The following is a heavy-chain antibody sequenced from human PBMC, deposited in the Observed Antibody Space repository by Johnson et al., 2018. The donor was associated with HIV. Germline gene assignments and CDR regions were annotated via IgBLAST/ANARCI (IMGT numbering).Heavy chain of an antibody. CDR3: ARARGFFWNNVKKGGPLII. CDR1: GFNVSTNN. Sequence: VQLVESGGGLIQPGGSLGLSCAASGFNVSTNNMNWVRQAPGKGLEWVSVTYSGGSTYHADSVKGRFTLSRDNSKNTFYLQINGLKAEATAVYYCARARGFFWNNVKKGGPLIIWGQGQMVTVSS. D-gene: IGHD3-3*01. CDR2: TYSGGST. V-gene: IGHV3-53*01. J-gene: IGHJ3*02.